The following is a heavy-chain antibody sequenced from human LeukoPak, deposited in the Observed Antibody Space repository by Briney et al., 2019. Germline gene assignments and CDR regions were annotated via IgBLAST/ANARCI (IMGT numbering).Heavy chain of an antibody. CDR3: ARDAPTRYCSGGSCYQNWFDP. CDR1: GGTFSSYA. CDR2: IIPIFGTA. D-gene: IGHD2-15*01. V-gene: IGHV1-69*13. Sequence: ASVKVSCKASGGTFSSYAISWVRQAPGQGLERMGGIIPIFGTANYAQKFQGRVTITADESTSTAYMELSSLRSEDTAVYYCARDAPTRYCSGGSCYQNWFDPWGQGTLVTVSS. J-gene: IGHJ5*02.